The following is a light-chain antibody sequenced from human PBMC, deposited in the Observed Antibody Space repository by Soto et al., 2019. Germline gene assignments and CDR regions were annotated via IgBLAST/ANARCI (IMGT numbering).Light chain of an antibody. V-gene: IGKV1-39*01. J-gene: IGKJ2*01. CDR3: QQSYSTPDT. Sequence: DIQMTQSPSSLSASVGDRVTITCRASQSISTSLNWYQQKPGKAPKFLIYAASSLQSGVPSRFSGSGSGTDFTLTISSLQREDFATYYCQQSYSTPDTFGQGTKVDIK. CDR1: QSISTS. CDR2: AAS.